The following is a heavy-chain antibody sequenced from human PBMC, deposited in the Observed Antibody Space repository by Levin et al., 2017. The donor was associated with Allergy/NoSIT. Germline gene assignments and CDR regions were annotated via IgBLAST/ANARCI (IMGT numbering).Heavy chain of an antibody. Sequence: GESLKISCAASGFTFSSCTMGWVRQAPGKGLQWVSSIDSSSSYIYYADSVQGRFSISRDNARRSLVLQMSSLGADDTALYYCASCSGGGCHRTDAFDIWGQGTMVTVSS. CDR3: ASCSGGGCHRTDAFDI. CDR1: GFTFSSCT. D-gene: IGHD2-15*01. CDR2: IDSSSSYI. J-gene: IGHJ3*02. V-gene: IGHV3-21*01.